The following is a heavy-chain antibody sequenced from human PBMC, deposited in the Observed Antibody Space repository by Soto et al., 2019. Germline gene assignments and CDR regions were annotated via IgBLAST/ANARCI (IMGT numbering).Heavy chain of an antibody. Sequence: GGSVRLSCASSGFTFSSYWMRWVRQAPGKGLEWVANIKQDGSEKYYVDSVKGRFTISRDNAKNSLYLQMNSLRAEDTAVYYCARDRAYYDILTGLDPWGQGTLVTVSS. CDR2: IKQDGSEK. V-gene: IGHV3-7*03. J-gene: IGHJ5*02. CDR3: ARDRAYYDILTGLDP. D-gene: IGHD3-9*01. CDR1: GFTFSSYW.